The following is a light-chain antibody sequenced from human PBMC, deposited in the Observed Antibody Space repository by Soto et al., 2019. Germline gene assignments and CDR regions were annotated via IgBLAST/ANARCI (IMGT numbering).Light chain of an antibody. CDR1: SSDVGNFNL. CDR3: CSYATSGAWV. Sequence: QSALTQPASVSGSPGQSITISCTGTSSDVGNFNLVSWYLQHPGKAPKLLIYGGTKRPSGVSNRFSGSKSGNTASLTIYGVQAEDDADYYCCSYATSGAWVFGGGTKLTVL. CDR2: GGT. V-gene: IGLV2-23*01. J-gene: IGLJ2*01.